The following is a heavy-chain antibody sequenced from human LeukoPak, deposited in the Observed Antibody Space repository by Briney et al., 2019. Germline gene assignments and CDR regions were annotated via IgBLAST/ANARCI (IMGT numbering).Heavy chain of an antibody. D-gene: IGHD5-18*01. Sequence: GGSLKLSCAASGFTFSGSAMHWVRQASGKGLEWVGRIRSKANSCATAYAASVKGRFTISRDDSKNTAYLQMNSLKTEDTAVYYCTTTYTAMAPDYWGQGTLVIVSS. J-gene: IGHJ4*02. CDR2: IRSKANSCAT. V-gene: IGHV3-73*01. CDR3: TTTYTAMAPDY. CDR1: GFTFSGSA.